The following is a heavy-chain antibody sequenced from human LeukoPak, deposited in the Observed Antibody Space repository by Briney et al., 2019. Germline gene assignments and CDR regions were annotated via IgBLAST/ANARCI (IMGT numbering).Heavy chain of an antibody. J-gene: IGHJ4*02. Sequence: GGSLRLSCAASGFTFDDYGMSWVRQAPGKGLEWVSGINWNGGSTGYADSVKGRFTISRDNAKNSLSLQMNSLRAEDTALYYCARVGYYDSSGSDFDYWGQGTLVTVSS. CDR1: GFTFDDYG. CDR2: INWNGGST. D-gene: IGHD3-22*01. CDR3: ARVGYYDSSGSDFDY. V-gene: IGHV3-20*04.